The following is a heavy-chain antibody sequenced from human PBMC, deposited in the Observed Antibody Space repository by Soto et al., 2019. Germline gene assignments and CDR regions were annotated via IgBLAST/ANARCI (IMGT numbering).Heavy chain of an antibody. D-gene: IGHD3-10*01. Sequence: QVQLVESGGGVVQPGRSLRLSCAASGFTFSSYGMHWVRQAPGKGLEWVAVISYDGSNKYYADSVKGRFTISRDNSKNTLYLQMNSLRADDTAVYYCAKGGLWFGAYDDFDIWGQGTMVTVSS. CDR3: AKGGLWFGAYDDFDI. CDR2: ISYDGSNK. J-gene: IGHJ3*02. CDR1: GFTFSSYG. V-gene: IGHV3-30*18.